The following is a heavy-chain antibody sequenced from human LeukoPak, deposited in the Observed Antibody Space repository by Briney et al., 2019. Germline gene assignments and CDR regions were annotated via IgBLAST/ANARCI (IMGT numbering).Heavy chain of an antibody. D-gene: IGHD5-24*01. V-gene: IGHV4-59*08. CDR1: GGSISTYY. CDR3: AFRRDGYKGGNWFDP. Sequence: SETLSLTCTVSGGSISTYYWSWIRQPPGKGLAWIGYVYCGGSTSYSPSLKSRVTISVDTSKNQFSLKLSSVTAADTAVYYCAFRRDGYKGGNWFDPWGQGTLVTVSS. CDR2: VYCGGST. J-gene: IGHJ5*02.